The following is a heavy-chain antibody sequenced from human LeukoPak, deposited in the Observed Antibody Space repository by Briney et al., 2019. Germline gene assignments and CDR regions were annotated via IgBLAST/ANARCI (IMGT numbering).Heavy chain of an antibody. J-gene: IGHJ5*02. CDR3: ARGSRGGYNWFDP. Sequence: PSETLSLTCTVSGGSISSYYWSWNRQSPGKGLEWIGYIHYSGSTNYNPSLKSRVTISVDTSKNQFSLRLNSVTAADTALYYCARGSRGGYNWFDPWGQGTLVIVSS. V-gene: IGHV4-59*01. CDR2: IHYSGST. D-gene: IGHD3-16*01. CDR1: GGSISSYY.